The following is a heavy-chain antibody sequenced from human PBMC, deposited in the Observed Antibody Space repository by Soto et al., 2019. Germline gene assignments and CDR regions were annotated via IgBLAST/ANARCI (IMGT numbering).Heavy chain of an antibody. J-gene: IGHJ4*02. D-gene: IGHD3-22*01. V-gene: IGHV1-69*13. CDR3: ARAYYYDSSGYYVGFDY. Sequence: SVKVSCKASGGTFSSYAISWVRQAPGLGLEWMGGIIPIFGTANYAQKFQGRVTITADESTSTAYMELSSLRSEDTAVYYCARAYYYDSSGYYVGFDYWGQGTLVTVSS. CDR2: IIPIFGTA. CDR1: GGTFSSYA.